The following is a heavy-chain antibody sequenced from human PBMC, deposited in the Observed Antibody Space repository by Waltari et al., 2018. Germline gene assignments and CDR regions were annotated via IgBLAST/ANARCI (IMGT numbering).Heavy chain of an antibody. V-gene: IGHV3-74*01. CDR2: SKQGGSRN. J-gene: IGHJ4*02. CDR1: GFTVSSYL. Sequence: EVQLVESGGGLVQPGGSLRLSCTASGFTVSSYLMHWVRQPPGEGLGWVDRSKQGGSRNTHADHGKGRFTISRGNAKSTLYLQMNSLRAEDTAVYYCAREINWNDGGRFFDSWGQGTLVTVSS. D-gene: IGHD1-20*01. CDR3: AREINWNDGGRFFDS.